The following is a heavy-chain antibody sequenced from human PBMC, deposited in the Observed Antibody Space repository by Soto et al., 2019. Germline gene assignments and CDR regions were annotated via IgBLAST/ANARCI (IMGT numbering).Heavy chain of an antibody. V-gene: IGHV4-38-2*01. CDR2: IYHSGST. CDR3: ARGNSITMSHNWFDP. D-gene: IGHD3-10*02. Sequence: SETLSLTCAVSGYSVSSGYYWGWIRQPPGKGLEWIGSIYHSGSTYYNPSLKSRVTISVDTSKNQFSLKLSSVTAADTAVYYCARGNSITMSHNWFDPWGQGTLVTVSS. CDR1: GYSVSSGYY. J-gene: IGHJ5*02.